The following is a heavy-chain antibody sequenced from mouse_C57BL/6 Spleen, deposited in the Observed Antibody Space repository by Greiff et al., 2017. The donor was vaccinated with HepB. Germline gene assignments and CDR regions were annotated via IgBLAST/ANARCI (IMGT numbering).Heavy chain of an antibody. J-gene: IGHJ3*01. D-gene: IGHD2-4*01. CDR1: GFTFTDYY. Sequence: EVHLVESGGGLVQPGGSLSLSCAASGFTFTDYYMSWVRQPPGKALEWLGFIRNKANGYTTEYSASVKGRFTISRDNSQSILYLQMNALRAEDSATYYCARSRNYGFAYWGQGTLVTVSA. CDR2: IRNKANGYTT. CDR3: ARSRNYGFAY. V-gene: IGHV7-3*01.